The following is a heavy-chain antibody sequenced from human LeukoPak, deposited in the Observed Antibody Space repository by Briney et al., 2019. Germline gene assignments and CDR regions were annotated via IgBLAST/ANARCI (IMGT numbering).Heavy chain of an antibody. CDR2: IDWDEDK. CDR3: ARSHRIYDILTGGFDP. CDR1: GFSLSTRGMC. V-gene: IGHV2-70*11. Sequence: SGPTLVNPTQTLTLTCTFSGFSLSTRGMCVSWIRQPPGKALEWLARIDWDEDKYYSTSLKTRLTISKDTSKNQVVLTMTNMDPVDTATYYCARSHRIYDILTGGFDPWGQGTLVTVSS. J-gene: IGHJ5*02. D-gene: IGHD3-9*01.